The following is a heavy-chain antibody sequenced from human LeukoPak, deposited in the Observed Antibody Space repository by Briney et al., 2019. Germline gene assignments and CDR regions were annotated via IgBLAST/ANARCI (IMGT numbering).Heavy chain of an antibody. D-gene: IGHD2-15*01. CDR2: ISAYNGNT. CDR3: ASKYCSGGSCYLVADAFDI. Sequence: ASVKVSCKASGYTFTSYGISWVRQAPGQGLEWMGWISAYNGNTNYAQKLQGRVTMTTDTSTSTAYMELRSLRSDDTAVYYCASKYCSGGSCYLVADAFDIWGQGTMVTVSS. V-gene: IGHV1-18*04. CDR1: GYTFTSYG. J-gene: IGHJ3*02.